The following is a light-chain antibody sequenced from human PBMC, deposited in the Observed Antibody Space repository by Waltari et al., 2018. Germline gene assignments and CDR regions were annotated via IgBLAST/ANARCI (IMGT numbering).Light chain of an antibody. CDR2: WAS. CDR3: QQFYTTPMT. J-gene: IGKJ5*01. CDR1: PSVLYSSNNKNY. V-gene: IGKV4-1*01. Sequence: VMTQPPDSLAVSLGERATTNCKSSPSVLYSSNNKNYVAWYQQKPGQPPKLLVDWASTRESGVPDRFSAGGSGTDFTLTISSLQAEDVAVYYCQQFYTTPMTFGQGTRLEIK.